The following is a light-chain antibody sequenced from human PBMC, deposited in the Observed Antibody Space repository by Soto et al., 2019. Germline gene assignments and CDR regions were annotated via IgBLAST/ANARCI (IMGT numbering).Light chain of an antibody. CDR1: QSISRY. CDR2: TTT. Sequence: DIQMTQSPSSLSASVGDRVTITCRASQSISRYLNWYQQKPGKAPSLLISTTTTLQSVVPSRFSGSGSGTDFTLTITSLQPEDFATYYCQQTYSTIFTFGPGTKVDIK. CDR3: QQTYSTIFT. V-gene: IGKV1-39*01. J-gene: IGKJ3*01.